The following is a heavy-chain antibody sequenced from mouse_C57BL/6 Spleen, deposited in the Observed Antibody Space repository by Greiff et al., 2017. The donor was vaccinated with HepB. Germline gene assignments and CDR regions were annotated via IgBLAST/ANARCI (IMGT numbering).Heavy chain of an antibody. J-gene: IGHJ2*01. CDR3: AREEYYYGSSPNY. CDR2: IHPNSGST. CDR1: GYTFTSYW. Sequence: QVQLKHPGAELVKPGASVKLSCKASGYTFTSYWMHWVKQRPGQGLEWIGMIHPNSGSTNYNEKFKSKATLTVDKSSSTAYMQLSSLTSEDSAVYYCAREEYYYGSSPNYWGQGTTLTVSS. V-gene: IGHV1-64*01. D-gene: IGHD1-1*01.